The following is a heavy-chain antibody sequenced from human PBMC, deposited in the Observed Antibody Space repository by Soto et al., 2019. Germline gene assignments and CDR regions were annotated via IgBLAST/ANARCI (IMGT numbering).Heavy chain of an antibody. J-gene: IGHJ5*02. V-gene: IGHV1-3*01. CDR1: GYTFTSYA. CDR2: INPVNGNT. Sequence: GASVKVSCKASGYTFTSYAMHWVRQAPGQRLEWMGRINPVNGNTKYAQKFQGRVTITADKSTSTAYMELSSLRSEDTAVYYCARVLWQGRVVTTRWFDPWGQGTLVTV. D-gene: IGHD2-21*02. CDR3: ARVLWQGRVVTTRWFDP.